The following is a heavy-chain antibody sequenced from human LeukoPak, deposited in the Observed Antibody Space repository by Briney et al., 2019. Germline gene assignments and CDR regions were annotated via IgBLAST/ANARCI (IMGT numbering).Heavy chain of an antibody. CDR1: GFTLSSYE. Sequence: PGGSLRLSCAASGFTLSSYEMHWVRQAPGKGLVWVSRINSDGSRTGYADSIKGRFTISRDNSKNTLYLQMNSLRAEDTAVYYCAKYWGSGTPFDPWGQGTLVTVSS. D-gene: IGHD6-25*01. CDR2: INSDGSRT. J-gene: IGHJ5*02. V-gene: IGHV3-74*01. CDR3: AKYWGSGTPFDP.